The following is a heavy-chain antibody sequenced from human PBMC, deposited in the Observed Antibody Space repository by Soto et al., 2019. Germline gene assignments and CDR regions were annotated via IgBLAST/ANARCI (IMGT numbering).Heavy chain of an antibody. D-gene: IGHD6-6*01. CDR1: GGSISSGGYY. CDR3: ARVGSSIATRPFDY. J-gene: IGHJ4*02. V-gene: IGHV4-30-4*08. CDR2: IYYSGST. Sequence: PSETLSLTCTVSGGSISSGGYYWRWIRPHPGKGLEWIGYIYYSGSTYYNPSLKSRVTISVDTSKNQFSLKLSSVTAADTAVYYCARVGSSIATRPFDYWGQGTLVTVSS.